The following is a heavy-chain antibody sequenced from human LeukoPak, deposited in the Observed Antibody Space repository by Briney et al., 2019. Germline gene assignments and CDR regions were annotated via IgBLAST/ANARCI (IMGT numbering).Heavy chain of an antibody. V-gene: IGHV3-7*02. CDR3: AKGLRYSDN. D-gene: IGHD3-9*01. J-gene: IGHJ4*02. Sequence: GGSLRLSCAASGFTFSSSWMSWVRQAPGKGLEWVANIKEDGSEKYYVASVKGRFTISRDNAKNSLYLQMNSLRAEDTAVYYCAKGLRYSDNWGQGTLVTVSS. CDR1: GFTFSSSW. CDR2: IKEDGSEK.